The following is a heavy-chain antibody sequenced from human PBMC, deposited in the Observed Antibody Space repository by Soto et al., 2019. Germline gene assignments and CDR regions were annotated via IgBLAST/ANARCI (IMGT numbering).Heavy chain of an antibody. CDR2: FNAGDGDT. CDR1: GYTITCCA. J-gene: IGHJ4*02. CDR3: ARDGEDKAAAAMVY. Sequence: QVQLVQSGAEVKKPGASMRVSYKASGYTITCCAMHWVRQAPGQRPEWMGWFNAGDGDTKYSQNFQGRFTIIRDTSASTVYMELSSLRPEDTAVYYCARDGEDKAAAAMVYWGQGTLVTVSS. V-gene: IGHV1-3*01. D-gene: IGHD6-13*01.